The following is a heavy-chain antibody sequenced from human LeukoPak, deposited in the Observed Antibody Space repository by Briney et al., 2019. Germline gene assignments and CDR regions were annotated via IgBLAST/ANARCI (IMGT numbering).Heavy chain of an antibody. D-gene: IGHD1-26*01. Sequence: QSGGSLRLSCAASGFTFSSYGMHWVRQAPGKGLEWVTFIWFDGSDKYYADSVKGRFTISRDNSKNTLYLQMNSLRAEDTAVYYCARVEEWELPYWGQGTLVTVSS. J-gene: IGHJ4*02. CDR3: ARVEEWELPY. V-gene: IGHV3-33*01. CDR1: GFTFSSYG. CDR2: IWFDGSDK.